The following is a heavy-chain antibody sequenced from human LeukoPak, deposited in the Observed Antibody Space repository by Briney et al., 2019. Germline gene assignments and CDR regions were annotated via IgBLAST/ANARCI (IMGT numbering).Heavy chain of an antibody. Sequence: SETLSLTCTVSGGSISSFYWSWIRQPAGEGLEWIGRIYSSGTTNYNPSLKSRLTMSVDTSKNQFSLKLSSVTAADTAVYYCARDSAPSDWNYDYWGQGTLVTVSS. V-gene: IGHV4-4*07. CDR3: ARDSAPSDWNYDY. CDR2: IYSSGTT. J-gene: IGHJ4*02. CDR1: GGSISSFY. D-gene: IGHD1-7*01.